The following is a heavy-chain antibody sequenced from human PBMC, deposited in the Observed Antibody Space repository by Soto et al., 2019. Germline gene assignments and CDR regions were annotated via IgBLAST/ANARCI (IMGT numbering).Heavy chain of an antibody. CDR2: VRSNGGNT. D-gene: IGHD3-22*01. J-gene: IGHJ4*02. CDR1: GFTFSSYA. Sequence: GGSLRLSCSASGFTFSSYAMHWVRQAPGKGLEYVSCVRSNGGNTYYADFVKGRFTISRDNSKNTLYLQMSSLRPEDTAVYYCVKGDEHYCDSRSDYWGQGTLVTVSS. CDR3: VKGDEHYCDSRSDY. V-gene: IGHV3-64D*08.